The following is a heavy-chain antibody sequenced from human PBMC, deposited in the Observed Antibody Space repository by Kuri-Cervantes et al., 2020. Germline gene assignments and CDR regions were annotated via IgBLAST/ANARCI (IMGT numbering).Heavy chain of an antibody. CDR3: ARGITIFGKGAYYMDV. D-gene: IGHD3-3*01. CDR2: FIPAFGTA. CDR1: GGTFRSYA. Sequence: SVKVSCKASGGTFRSYAISWVRQVPGQGLEWMGCFIPAFGTANYIQKFQGRVTITTDESTTTGYMELTSLTSEDTAVYYCARGITIFGKGAYYMDVWGKGTTVTVSS. V-gene: IGHV1-69*05. J-gene: IGHJ6*03.